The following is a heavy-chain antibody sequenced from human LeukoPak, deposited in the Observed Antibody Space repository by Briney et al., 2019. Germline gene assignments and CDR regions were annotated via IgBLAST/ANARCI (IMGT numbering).Heavy chain of an antibody. CDR3: ARFHSSSWSYYYYGMDV. J-gene: IGHJ6*02. CDR2: MNPNSGNT. CDR1: GYTFTSYD. Sequence: ASVKVSCKASGYTFTSYDINWVRQATGQGLEWMGWMNPNSGNTGYAQKFQGGVTMTRNTSISTAYMELSSLRSEDTAVYYCARFHSSSWSYYYYGMDVWGQGTTVTVSS. V-gene: IGHV1-8*01. D-gene: IGHD6-13*01.